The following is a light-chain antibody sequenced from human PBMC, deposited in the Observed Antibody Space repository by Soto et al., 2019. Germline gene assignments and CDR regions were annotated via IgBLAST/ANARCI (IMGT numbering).Light chain of an antibody. V-gene: IGLV2-14*01. J-gene: IGLJ1*01. Sequence: QSALTQPASVSGSPGQSITISCTGTSRDVGGYNSASWYQQHPGKAPKLMIYAVSNRPSGVSNRFSGSKSGNTASLTISGLQAEDEADYYCSSFTSSITYVFGTGTKLTVL. CDR2: AVS. CDR1: SRDVGGYNS. CDR3: SSFTSSITYV.